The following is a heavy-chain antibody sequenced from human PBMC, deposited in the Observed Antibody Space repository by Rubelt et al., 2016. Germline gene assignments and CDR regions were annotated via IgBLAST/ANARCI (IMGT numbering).Heavy chain of an antibody. D-gene: IGHD1-26*01. V-gene: IGHV4-31*03. CDR2: IYYSGST. CDR1: GGSISSGGYY. CDR3: ARGRMGFHYYYYGMDV. J-gene: IGHJ6*02. Sequence: QVQLQESGPGLVKPSQTLSLTCTVSGGSISSGGYYWSWIRQHPGKGLEWIGYIYYSGSTNYNPSLKSRVTISVDTSKNQFSLKLSSGTAADTAVYYCARGRMGFHYYYYGMDVWGQGTTVTVSS.